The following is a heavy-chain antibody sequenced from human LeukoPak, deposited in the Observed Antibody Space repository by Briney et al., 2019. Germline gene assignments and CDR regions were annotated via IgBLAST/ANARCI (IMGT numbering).Heavy chain of an antibody. V-gene: IGHV4-30-4*01. CDR3: ARWAGYDSSGYEYFQH. J-gene: IGHJ1*01. D-gene: IGHD3-22*01. Sequence: SQTLSLTCTVSGGSISSGDYYWSWIRQPPGKGLEWIGYIYYSGSTNYNPSLKSRVTISVDTSKNQFSLKLSSVTAADTAVYYCARWAGYDSSGYEYFQHWGQGTLVTVSS. CDR1: GGSISSGDYY. CDR2: IYYSGST.